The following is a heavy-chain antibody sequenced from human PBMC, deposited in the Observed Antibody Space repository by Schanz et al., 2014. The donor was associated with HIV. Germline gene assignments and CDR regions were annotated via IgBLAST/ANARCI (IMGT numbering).Heavy chain of an antibody. Sequence: VQLVESGGGLEQPGGSLRLSCAASGFNFNNYAMTWVRQAPGKGLEWVSSISESGGRTYYADSVNGRFTISRDNSKNTLYLPMTTLRTEDTAVYYCAKPEYDSRGNSQSHFDSWGQGTLVTVSS. CDR1: GFNFNNYA. V-gene: IGHV3-23*04. CDR3: AKPEYDSRGNSQSHFDS. CDR2: ISESGGRT. J-gene: IGHJ4*02. D-gene: IGHD3-22*01.